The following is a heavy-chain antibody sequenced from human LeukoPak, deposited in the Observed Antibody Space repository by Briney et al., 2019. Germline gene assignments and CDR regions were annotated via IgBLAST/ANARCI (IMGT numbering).Heavy chain of an antibody. J-gene: IGHJ6*03. CDR1: GGSVSSYY. V-gene: IGHV4-59*02. D-gene: IGHD3-22*01. CDR3: TRGSIAYYYMDV. CDR2: IYYSGST. Sequence: SETLSLTCTVSGGSVSSYYWSWIRQPPGKGLEWIGNIYYSGSTNYNPSLKSRVTISVDTSKNQFSLKLSSVTAADTAVYYCTRGSIAYYYMDVWGKGTTVTISS.